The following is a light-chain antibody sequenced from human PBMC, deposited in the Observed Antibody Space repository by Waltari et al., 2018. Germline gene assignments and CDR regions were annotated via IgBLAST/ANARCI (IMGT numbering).Light chain of an antibody. V-gene: IGLV2-8*01. CDR2: EVT. J-gene: IGLJ1*01. CDR1: SSDVGGYNY. Sequence: QSALTQPPSASGSPGQSVTISCTGTSSDVGGYNYVSWYQQHPGKAPKLMIYEVTKRPAGVPDRFSGSQSGNTASLTVSGLQAEDEADYYCSSYAGNNHYVFGTGTKVTFL. CDR3: SSYAGNNHYV.